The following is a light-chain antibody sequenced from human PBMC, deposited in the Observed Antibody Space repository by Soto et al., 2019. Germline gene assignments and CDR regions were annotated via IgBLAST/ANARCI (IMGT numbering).Light chain of an antibody. CDR3: QQRSDWPPT. CDR1: QSVGSY. Sequence: EIVFTHSPATLSLSPGERASLSFRASQSVGSYLAWFQQTPGQAPRLLIYDTSNRATGIPARFSGSGSGTDFTLTISSLETEDFAVYYCQQRSDWPPTFGQGTKV. V-gene: IGKV3-11*01. CDR2: DTS. J-gene: IGKJ1*01.